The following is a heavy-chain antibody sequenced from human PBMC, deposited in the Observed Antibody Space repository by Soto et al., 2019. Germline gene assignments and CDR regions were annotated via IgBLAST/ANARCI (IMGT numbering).Heavy chain of an antibody. D-gene: IGHD6-13*01. CDR3: ARDPPGGSSSWYGVHYYYGMDV. Sequence: SVKVSCKASGGTFSSYSISWVRQAPGQGLEWMGGIIPIFGTANYAQKFQGRVTITADESTSTAYMELSSLRSEDTAVYYCARDPPGGSSSWYGVHYYYGMDVWGQGTTVTVSS. CDR1: GGTFSSYS. V-gene: IGHV1-69*13. CDR2: IIPIFGTA. J-gene: IGHJ6*02.